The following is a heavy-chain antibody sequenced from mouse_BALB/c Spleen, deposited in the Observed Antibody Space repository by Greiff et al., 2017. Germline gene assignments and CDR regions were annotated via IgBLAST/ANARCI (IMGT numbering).Heavy chain of an antibody. J-gene: IGHJ1*01. Sequence: DVHLVESGGGLVQPKGSLKLSCAASGFTFNTYAMNWVRQAPGKGLEWVARIRSKSNNYATYYADSVKDRFTISRDDSQSMLYLQMNNLKTEDTAMYYCVRGLYYGNYVGYFDVWGAGTTVTVSS. V-gene: IGHV10-1*02. CDR2: IRSKSNNYAT. D-gene: IGHD2-1*01. CDR3: VRGLYYGNYVGYFDV. CDR1: GFTFNTYA.